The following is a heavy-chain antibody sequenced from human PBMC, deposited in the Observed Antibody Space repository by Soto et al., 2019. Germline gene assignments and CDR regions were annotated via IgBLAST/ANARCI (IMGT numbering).Heavy chain of an antibody. Sequence: PSETLSLTCTVSGGSVSSGSYYWSWIRQPPGKGLVWIGYIYYSGSTNYNPSLKSRVTISVDTSKNQFSLKLSSVTAADTAVYYCASLPRAIFGVVIQYDYWGQGTLVTVSS. J-gene: IGHJ4*02. CDR2: IYYSGST. CDR3: ASLPRAIFGVVIQYDY. CDR1: GGSVSSGSYY. D-gene: IGHD3-3*01. V-gene: IGHV4-61*01.